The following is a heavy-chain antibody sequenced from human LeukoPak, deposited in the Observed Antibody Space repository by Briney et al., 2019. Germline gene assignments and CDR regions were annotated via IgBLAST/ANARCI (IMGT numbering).Heavy chain of an antibody. Sequence: GGSLRLSCAASGFTFSSYSMNWVRQAPGKGLEWVSSISSSSSYIYYADSVKGRFTLSRDSSKNTLYLQMNSLRADDTAVYYCAKWGDYDVLTGYYVSDFWGQGTLVTVSS. D-gene: IGHD3-9*01. J-gene: IGHJ4*02. V-gene: IGHV3-21*04. CDR1: GFTFSSYS. CDR3: AKWGDYDVLTGYYVSDF. CDR2: ISSSSSYI.